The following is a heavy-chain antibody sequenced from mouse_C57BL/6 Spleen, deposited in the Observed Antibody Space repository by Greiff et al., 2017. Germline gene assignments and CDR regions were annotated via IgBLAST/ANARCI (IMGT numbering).Heavy chain of an antibody. J-gene: IGHJ4*01. CDR3: ARCDYYGSSSLYYYAMDY. CDR1: GYTFTSYW. V-gene: IGHV1-64*01. D-gene: IGHD1-1*01. CDR2: IHPNSGST. Sequence: QVQLQQPGAELVKPGASVKLSCKASGYTFTSYWMHWVKQRPGQGLEWIGMIHPNSGSTNYNEKFKSKATLTVDKSSSTAYMQLSSLTSEDSAVYYCARCDYYGSSSLYYYAMDYWGQGTSVTVAS.